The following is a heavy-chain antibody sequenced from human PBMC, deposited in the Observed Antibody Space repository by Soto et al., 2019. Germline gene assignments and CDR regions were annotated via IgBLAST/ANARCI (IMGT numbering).Heavy chain of an antibody. J-gene: IGHJ4*02. CDR1: GGSINNGNYF. Sequence: QLQLEESGPGLVKPSDTLSLTCTVSGGSINNGNYFWGWIRQPPGKGLEWIASMYYSGGSYYNPSLKSRVTISADTSKNQFSLKLRSVTAADTAVYYCSNILVGATRQSEHDSWGQGTLVTVSS. V-gene: IGHV4-39*01. CDR3: SNILVGATRQSEHDS. CDR2: MYYSGGS. D-gene: IGHD5-12*01.